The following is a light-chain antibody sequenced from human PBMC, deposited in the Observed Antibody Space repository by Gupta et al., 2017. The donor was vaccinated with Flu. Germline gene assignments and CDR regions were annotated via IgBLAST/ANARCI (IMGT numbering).Light chain of an antibody. CDR3: QAWDSSFVG. CDR2: QDS. Sequence: SYELTQPPSVSVSPGQTASITCSGDKLGDKYACWYQQKPGQSPGRVIYQDSKRPSGIPERFSGANSGKTATLTISGTQAMDEADYYCQAWDSSFVGFGGGTKMTVL. CDR1: KLGDKY. V-gene: IGLV3-1*01. J-gene: IGLJ2*01.